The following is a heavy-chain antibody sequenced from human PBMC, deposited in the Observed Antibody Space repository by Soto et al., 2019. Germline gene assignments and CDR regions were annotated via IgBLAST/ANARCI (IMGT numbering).Heavy chain of an antibody. CDR1: GGTFSSYA. J-gene: IGHJ6*02. V-gene: IGHV1-69*06. CDR2: IIPIFGTA. Sequence: ASVKVSCTASGGTFSSYAISWVRQAPGQGLEWMGGIIPIFGTANYAQKFQGRVTITADKSTSTAYMELSSLRSEDTAVYYCASHTYLEGFLEWATVYYGMDVWGQGTTVT. D-gene: IGHD3-3*01. CDR3: ASHTYLEGFLEWATVYYGMDV.